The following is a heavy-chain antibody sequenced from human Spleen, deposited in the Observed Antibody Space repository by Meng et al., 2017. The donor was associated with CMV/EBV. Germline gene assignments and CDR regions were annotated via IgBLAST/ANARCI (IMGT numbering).Heavy chain of an antibody. Sequence: GSLRLSCAVSGGSISSGNWWSWVRQPPGKGLEWIGEIYHSGSTNYNPSLKSRVTISVDKSKNQFSLKLSSVTAADTAVYYCARPRTPYTYYYGLDVWGQGTTVTVSS. CDR3: ARPRTPYTYYYGLDV. CDR2: IYHSGST. V-gene: IGHV4-4*02. CDR1: GGSISSGNW. D-gene: IGHD2-2*02. J-gene: IGHJ6*02.